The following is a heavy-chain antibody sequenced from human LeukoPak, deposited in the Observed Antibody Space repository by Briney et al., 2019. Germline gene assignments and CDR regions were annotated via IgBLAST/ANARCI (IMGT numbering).Heavy chain of an antibody. CDR3: AKDQDQYCSGGSCYTFDY. Sequence: GGSLRLSCAASGFTFSSYEMNWVRQAPGKGLEWVSYISSSGSTIYYADSVKGRFTISRDNAKNSLYLQMNSLRAEDTAVYYCAKDQDQYCSGGSCYTFDYWGQGTLVTVSS. CDR2: ISSSGSTI. D-gene: IGHD2-15*01. J-gene: IGHJ4*02. V-gene: IGHV3-48*03. CDR1: GFTFSSYE.